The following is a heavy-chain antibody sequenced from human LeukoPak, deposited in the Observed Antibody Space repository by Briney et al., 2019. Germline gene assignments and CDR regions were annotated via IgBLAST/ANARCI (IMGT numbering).Heavy chain of an antibody. Sequence: GGSLRLSCAASGFTFSSYSMNWVRQAPGKGLEWVSYISSSSSTIYYADSVKGRFTISRDNAKNSLYLQMNSLRAEDTAVYYCARDSSGWSLKYYFDYWGQGTLVTVSS. V-gene: IGHV3-48*01. CDR1: GFTFSSYS. CDR2: ISSSSSTI. J-gene: IGHJ4*02. CDR3: ARDSSGWSLKYYFDY. D-gene: IGHD6-19*01.